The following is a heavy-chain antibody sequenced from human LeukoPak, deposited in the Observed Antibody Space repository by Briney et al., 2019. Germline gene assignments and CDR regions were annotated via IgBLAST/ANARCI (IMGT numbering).Heavy chain of an antibody. CDR3: ARAGSGELGY. CDR1: GGSFSGYY. V-gene: IGHV4-34*01. CDR2: INHSGST. J-gene: IGHJ4*02. D-gene: IGHD1-1*01. Sequence: SETLSLTCAAYGGSFSGYYWSWIRQPPGKGLEWIGEINHSGSTNYNPSLKSRVTISVDTSKNQFSLKLSSVTAADTAVYYCARAGSGELGYWGQGTLVTVSS.